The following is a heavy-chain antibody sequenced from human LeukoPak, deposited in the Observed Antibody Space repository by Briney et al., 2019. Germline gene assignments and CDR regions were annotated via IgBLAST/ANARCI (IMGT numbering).Heavy chain of an antibody. D-gene: IGHD4-23*01. CDR2: IYYSGST. V-gene: IGHV4-31*03. CDR3: ARHSPTTVVKPAFDI. CDR1: GGSISSGGYY. J-gene: IGHJ3*02. Sequence: SETLSLTCTVSGGSISSGGYYWSWIRQHPGKGLEWIGYIYYSGSTYYNPSLKSRVAISVDTSKNQFSLKLSSVTAADTAVYYCARHSPTTVVKPAFDIWGQGTLVTVSS.